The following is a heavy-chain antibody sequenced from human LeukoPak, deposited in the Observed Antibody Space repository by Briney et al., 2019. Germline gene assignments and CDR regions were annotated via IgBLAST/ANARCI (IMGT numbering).Heavy chain of an antibody. CDR3: AKDRVSTAMVYYFDY. CDR1: GFTFSSYA. J-gene: IGHJ4*02. Sequence: PGESLRLSCAASGFTFSSYAMSWVRQAPGKGLEWISAISGSGGSTYYADSVKGRFTISRDNSKNTLYLQMNSLRVEDTAVYYCAKDRVSTAMVYYFDYWGQGTLVTVSS. D-gene: IGHD5-18*01. CDR2: ISGSGGST. V-gene: IGHV3-23*01.